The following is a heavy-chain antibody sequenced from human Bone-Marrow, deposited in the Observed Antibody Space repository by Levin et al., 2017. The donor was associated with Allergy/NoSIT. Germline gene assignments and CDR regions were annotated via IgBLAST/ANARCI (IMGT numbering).Heavy chain of an antibody. CDR2: IYWDDDK. Sequence: KASGPTLVKPTQTLTLTCTFSGFSLSTSGVGVGWIRQPPGKALEWLALIYWDDDKRYSPSLKSRLTITKDTSKNQVVLTMTNMDPVDTATYYCAHKPNWGSYRHFDYWGQGTLVTVSS. V-gene: IGHV2-5*02. CDR3: AHKPNWGSYRHFDY. D-gene: IGHD3-16*02. J-gene: IGHJ4*02. CDR1: GFSLSTSGVG.